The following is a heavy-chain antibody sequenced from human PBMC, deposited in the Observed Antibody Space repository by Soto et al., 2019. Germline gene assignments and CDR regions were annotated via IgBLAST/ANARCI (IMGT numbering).Heavy chain of an antibody. Sequence: PGGSLRLSCAASGFTFSSYSMNWVRQAPGKGLEWVSSITSSGSYIYYADSLKGRFTISRDNAQNSLCLQMSSLRAEDTAVYYCARAGDYYDSTVYFRYWGQGTLVTVSS. V-gene: IGHV3-21*01. J-gene: IGHJ4*02. CDR2: ITSSGSYI. CDR1: GFTFSSYS. D-gene: IGHD3-22*01. CDR3: ARAGDYYDSTVYFRY.